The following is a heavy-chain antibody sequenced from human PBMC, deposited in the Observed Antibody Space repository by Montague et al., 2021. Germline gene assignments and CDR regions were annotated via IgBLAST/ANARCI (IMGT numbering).Heavy chain of an antibody. D-gene: IGHD5-24*01. CDR1: GDSDGGEEVR. J-gene: IGHJ5*02. CDR3: ARGWQKRFDP. CDR2: RYYRSERYN. V-gene: IGHV6-1*01. Sequence: CAISGDSDGGEEVRCKSEEHTPSRDSRRQGGRYYRSERYNEYAISVKSRITVNPDTSKNQFSLLLNSVTPEDTAVYYCARGWQKRFDPWGQGTLVTVSS.